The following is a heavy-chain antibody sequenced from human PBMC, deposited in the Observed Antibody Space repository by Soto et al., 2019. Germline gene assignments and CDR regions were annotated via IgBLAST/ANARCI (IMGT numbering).Heavy chain of an antibody. CDR1: GYTFTSYD. D-gene: IGHD6-19*01. CDR2: MNPNSGNT. Sequence: QVQLVQSGAEVKKPGASVKVSCKASGYTFTSYDINWVRQATGQGLEWMGWMNPNSGNTGYAQKFQGRVTMTRNTSISTAYMELSSLRSEDTAVYYCARPRGSKQWLVQGDWFDPWGQGTLVTVSS. V-gene: IGHV1-8*01. J-gene: IGHJ5*02. CDR3: ARPRGSKQWLVQGDWFDP.